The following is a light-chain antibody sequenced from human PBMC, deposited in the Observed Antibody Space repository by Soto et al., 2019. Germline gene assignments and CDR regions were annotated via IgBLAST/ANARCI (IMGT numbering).Light chain of an antibody. Sequence: EIVLTQSPGTLSLSTGERATLSFRASQSVSYYLAWYQQKPGQAPRLLIYDASSRATGVPDRFSGSGSGTEFTLTINSLQSEDFAVYYCPQYNNWPRTFGQGTKVDI. CDR2: DAS. V-gene: IGKV3D-15*01. CDR1: QSVSYY. CDR3: PQYNNWPRT. J-gene: IGKJ1*01.